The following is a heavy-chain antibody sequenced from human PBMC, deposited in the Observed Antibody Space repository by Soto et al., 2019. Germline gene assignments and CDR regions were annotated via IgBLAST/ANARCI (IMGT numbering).Heavy chain of an antibody. Sequence: ASVKVSCKASGYTFTSYDINWVRQATGQGLEWMGWMNPNSGNTGYAQKFQGRVTMTRNTSISTAYMELSSLGSEDTAGYYCARSVSVAPSAFDILGQGTIVTVSS. V-gene: IGHV1-8*01. CDR2: MNPNSGNT. D-gene: IGHD3-16*01. J-gene: IGHJ3*02. CDR3: ARSVSVAPSAFDI. CDR1: GYTFTSYD.